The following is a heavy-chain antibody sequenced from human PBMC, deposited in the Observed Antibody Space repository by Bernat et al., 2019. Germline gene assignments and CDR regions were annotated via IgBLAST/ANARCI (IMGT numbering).Heavy chain of an antibody. V-gene: IGHV3-33*01. Sequence: QEHLVESGGGVVQPGRSLRLSCAASGFIFSNYGMHWVRQAPGKGLEWVAVVWSGGNDKHYADSVRGRFTISRDNSRNTLYLQLNSLSAEDTAVYFCARRYENNFDYWGQGTLVTVSS. D-gene: IGHD2/OR15-2a*01. CDR1: GFIFSNYG. CDR2: VWSGGNDK. J-gene: IGHJ4*02. CDR3: ARRYENNFDY.